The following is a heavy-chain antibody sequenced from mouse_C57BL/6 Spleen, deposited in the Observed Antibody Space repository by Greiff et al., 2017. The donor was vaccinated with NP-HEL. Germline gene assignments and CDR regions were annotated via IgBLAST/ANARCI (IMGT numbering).Heavy chain of an antibody. Sequence: VHVKQSGAELVRPGASVKLSCTASGFNIKDDYMHWVKQRPEQGLEWIGWIDPENGDTEYASKFQGKATITADTSSNTAYLQLSSLTSEDTAVYYCTTSRYYYGSSYYFDYWGQGTTLTVS. D-gene: IGHD1-1*01. CDR1: GFNIKDDY. V-gene: IGHV14-4*01. CDR2: IDPENGDT. J-gene: IGHJ2*01. CDR3: TTSRYYYGSSYYFDY.